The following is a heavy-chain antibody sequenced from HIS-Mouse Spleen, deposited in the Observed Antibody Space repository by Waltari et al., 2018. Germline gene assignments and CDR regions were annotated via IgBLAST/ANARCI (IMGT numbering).Heavy chain of an antibody. Sequence: QLQLQESGPGLVKPSETLSLTCTVSGGSISSSSYYWGWIRQPPGKGLEWIGSIYYSGCTYYNPSLTSRVTISVDTSKNQFSLKLSSVTAADTAVYYCARDRELYFDYWGQGTLVTVSS. J-gene: IGHJ4*02. V-gene: IGHV4-39*07. D-gene: IGHD1-26*01. CDR1: GGSISSSSYY. CDR3: ARDRELYFDY. CDR2: IYYSGCT.